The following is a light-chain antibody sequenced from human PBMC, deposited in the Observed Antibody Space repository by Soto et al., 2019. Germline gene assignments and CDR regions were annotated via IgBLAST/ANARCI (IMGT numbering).Light chain of an antibody. V-gene: IGKV1-27*01. CDR2: AAS. Sequence: DIQMTQSPSSLSASVGDRVTITCRASQGINTYLAWYQQKPGRAPQLLIYAASALHSGVPSRFSGSASGTDFTLTIASLQPEDVATYYCQKYNSAPRTFGQGTKVEIK. CDR3: QKYNSAPRT. CDR1: QGINTY. J-gene: IGKJ1*01.